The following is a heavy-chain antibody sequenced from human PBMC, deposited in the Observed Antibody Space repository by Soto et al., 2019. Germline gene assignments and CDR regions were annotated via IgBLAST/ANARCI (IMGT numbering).Heavy chain of an antibody. CDR1: GGSFSGYY. CDR3: ARETPDGISPAPHGMDV. D-gene: IGHD1-26*01. J-gene: IGHJ6*02. V-gene: IGHV4-34*01. Sequence: SETLSLTCAGYGGSFSGYYWSWIRQTPGKGLEWLGEINHRGSTNYNPSLKSRVTISVDTSRTQFSLKLSSVTAADTAVYYCARETPDGISPAPHGMDVWGQGTTVTVSS. CDR2: INHRGST.